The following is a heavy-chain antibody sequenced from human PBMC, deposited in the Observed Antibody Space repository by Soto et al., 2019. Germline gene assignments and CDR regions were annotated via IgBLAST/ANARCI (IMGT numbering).Heavy chain of an antibody. D-gene: IGHD6-25*01. Sequence: SVKVSCKASGGTFSSYAISWVRQAPGQGLEWMGGIIPIFGTANYAQKFQGRVTITADESTSTAYMELSSLRSEDTAVYYCARHGQRMPSLGNFDYWGQGTLVTVPQ. CDR1: GGTFSSYA. CDR2: IIPIFGTA. CDR3: ARHGQRMPSLGNFDY. J-gene: IGHJ4*02. V-gene: IGHV1-69*13.